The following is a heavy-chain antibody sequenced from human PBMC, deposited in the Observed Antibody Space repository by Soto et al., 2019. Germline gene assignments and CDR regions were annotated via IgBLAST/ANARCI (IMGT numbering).Heavy chain of an antibody. CDR2: IIPILGIA. CDR3: ARVARAASYNDAFDI. J-gene: IGHJ3*02. D-gene: IGHD1-20*01. Sequence: ASVKVSCKASGGTFSSYAISWVRQAPGQGLEWMGRIIPILGIANYAQKFQGRVTITADKSTSTAYMELSSLRSEDTAVYYCARVARAASYNDAFDIWGQGTMGTVSS. V-gene: IGHV1-69*04. CDR1: GGTFSSYA.